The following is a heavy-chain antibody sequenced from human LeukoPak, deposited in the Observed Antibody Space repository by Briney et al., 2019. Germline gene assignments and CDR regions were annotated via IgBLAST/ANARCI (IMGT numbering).Heavy chain of an antibody. J-gene: IGHJ5*02. Sequence: GESLKISCKGSGYNFTIYWIGWVRQMPGKGLEWMGIIYPGDSDTRYSPSFQGQVTISADKSISTACLQWSSLKASDTAMYYCAIFDFLFGEIDNWFDPWGQGTQVTVSS. CDR1: GYNFTIYW. V-gene: IGHV5-51*01. CDR2: IYPGDSDT. D-gene: IGHD3-16*01. CDR3: AIFDFLFGEIDNWFDP.